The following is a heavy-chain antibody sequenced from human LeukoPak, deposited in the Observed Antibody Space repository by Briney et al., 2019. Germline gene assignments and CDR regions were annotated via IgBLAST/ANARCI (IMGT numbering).Heavy chain of an antibody. J-gene: IGHJ4*02. CDR1: GYTFIGYY. CDR2: INPNLGTT. CDR3: ARGAYGREGENFDY. V-gene: IGHV1-2*02. Sequence: ASVKVSCKASGYTFIGYYMHWVRQAPGQGLEWMAWINPNLGTTNYAQKFQGRVTLTRDTSISTAYMELSSLRSEDMAVYYCARGAYGREGENFDYWGQGTLVTVSS. D-gene: IGHD3-16*01.